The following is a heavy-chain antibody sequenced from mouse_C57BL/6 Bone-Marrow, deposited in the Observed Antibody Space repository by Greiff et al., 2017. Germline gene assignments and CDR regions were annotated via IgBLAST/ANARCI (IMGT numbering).Heavy chain of an antibody. CDR3: ARGHVCRCYYGYDVGSYAMDY. Sequence: QVQLQQPGAELVKPGASVKLSCKASGYTFTSYWMHWVKQRPGQGLEWIGMIHPNSGSTNYNEKFKSKATLTVDKSSSTAYMQLSSLTSEDSAVYYCARGHVCRCYYGYDVGSYAMDYWGQETSVTVSS. J-gene: IGHJ4*01. D-gene: IGHD2-2*01. CDR1: GYTFTSYW. V-gene: IGHV1-64*01. CDR2: IHPNSGST.